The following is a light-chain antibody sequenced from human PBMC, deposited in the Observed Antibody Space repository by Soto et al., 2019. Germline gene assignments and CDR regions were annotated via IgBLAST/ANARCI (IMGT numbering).Light chain of an antibody. CDR2: DVS. V-gene: IGLV2-23*02. J-gene: IGLJ3*02. CDR3: CSDTGSSTLV. Sequence: QSVLTQPASVSGSPGQSITISCTGTSSDVGSYNLVSWYQQHPDTAPKLLIYDVSKWPSGVASRFSASKSGTTASLTIAGLQAEDDADYYYCSDTGSSTLVFGGGTKLTVL. CDR1: SSDVGSYNL.